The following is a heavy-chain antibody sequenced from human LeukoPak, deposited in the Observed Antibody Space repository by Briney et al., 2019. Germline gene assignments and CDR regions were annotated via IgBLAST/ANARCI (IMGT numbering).Heavy chain of an antibody. V-gene: IGHV3-74*01. CDR1: GFTFSSYG. Sequence: GGSLRLSCAAAGFTFSSYGMHWVRQAPGKGLVWVSRINSDGSSTSYADSVKGRFTISRDNAKNTLYLQMNSLRAEDTAVYYCAREGCSGGSCYSTPFDYWGQGTLVTVSS. J-gene: IGHJ4*02. CDR3: AREGCSGGSCYSTPFDY. CDR2: INSDGSST. D-gene: IGHD2-15*01.